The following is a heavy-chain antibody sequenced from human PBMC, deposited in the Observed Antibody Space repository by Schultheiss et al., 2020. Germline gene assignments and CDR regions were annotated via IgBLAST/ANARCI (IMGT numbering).Heavy chain of an antibody. V-gene: IGHV4-34*01. CDR3: ARIERLWFGSFDY. Sequence: SATLSLTCAVYGGSFSGYYWSWIRQPPGKGLEWIGEIYHSGSTNYNPSLKSRVTISVDKSKNQFSLKLSSVTAADTAVYYCARIERLWFGSFDYWGQGTLVTVSS. D-gene: IGHD3-10*01. CDR2: IYHSGST. CDR1: GGSFSGYY. J-gene: IGHJ4*02.